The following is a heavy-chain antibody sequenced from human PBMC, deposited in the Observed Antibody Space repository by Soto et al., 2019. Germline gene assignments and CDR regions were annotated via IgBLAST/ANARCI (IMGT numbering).Heavy chain of an antibody. CDR1: GYTFTGHD. CDR3: ARVGSYSDGSSYPY. CDR2: IKANGGAT. J-gene: IGHJ4*02. Sequence: QVQLVQSGAELKKPGASVTVSCKASGYTFTGHDLHWVRQAPGQGLEWMGWIKANGGATKYARKSQGRVTITRATSTTTAYLELNSLRSDDTAVYFCARVGSYSDGSSYPYWGQGPLVTVSA. D-gene: IGHD6-6*01. V-gene: IGHV1-2*02.